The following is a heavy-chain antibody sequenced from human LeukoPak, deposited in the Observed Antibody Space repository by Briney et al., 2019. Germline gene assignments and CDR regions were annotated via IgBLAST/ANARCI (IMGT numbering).Heavy chain of an antibody. CDR3: ARVPGYSYDPPFDY. J-gene: IGHJ4*02. V-gene: IGHV1-69*13. D-gene: IGHD5-18*01. Sequence: ASVKVSCKASGGTFSSYAISWVRQAPGQGLEWMGGIIPIFGTANYAQKFQGRVTITADESTSTAYMELSSLRPEDTAVYYCARVPGYSYDPPFDYWGQGTLVTVSS. CDR1: GGTFSSYA. CDR2: IIPIFGTA.